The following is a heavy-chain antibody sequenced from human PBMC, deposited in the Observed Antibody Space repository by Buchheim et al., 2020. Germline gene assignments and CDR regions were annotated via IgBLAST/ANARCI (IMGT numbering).Heavy chain of an antibody. Sequence: EVQLVESGGGLVQPGGSLRLSCAASGFTFSSYWMHWVRQAPGKGLVWVSRIKNDESSTRYADSVKGRFTISRDNAKNTLYLQMNSLRAEDTAVYYCASVGTISRYYYGMDVWGQGTT. D-gene: IGHD1-26*01. CDR3: ASVGTISRYYYGMDV. CDR2: IKNDESST. J-gene: IGHJ6*02. CDR1: GFTFSSYW. V-gene: IGHV3-74*01.